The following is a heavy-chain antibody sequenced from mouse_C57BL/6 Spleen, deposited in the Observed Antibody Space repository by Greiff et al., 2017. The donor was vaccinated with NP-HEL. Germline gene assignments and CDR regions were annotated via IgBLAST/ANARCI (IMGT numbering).Heavy chain of an antibody. CDR2: ISSGSSTI. Sequence: EVQLVESGGGLVKPGGSLKLSCAASGFTFSDYGMHWVRQAPEKGLEWVAYISSGSSTIYYADTVKGRFTISRDNAKNTLFLQMTSLRSEDTAMYYCARSYYYGGWYFDVWGTGTTVTVSS. D-gene: IGHD1-1*01. CDR1: GFTFSDYG. V-gene: IGHV5-17*01. J-gene: IGHJ1*03. CDR3: ARSYYYGGWYFDV.